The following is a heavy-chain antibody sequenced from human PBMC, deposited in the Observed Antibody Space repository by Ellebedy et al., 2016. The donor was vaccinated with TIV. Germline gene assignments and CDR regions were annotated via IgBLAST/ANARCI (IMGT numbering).Heavy chain of an antibody. CDR2: IKQDGSEK. V-gene: IGHV3-7*03. CDR3: ARELMYGDYVLRGMDV. CDR1: GFTFSSYW. J-gene: IGHJ6*02. Sequence: GESLKISXAASGFTFSSYWMSWVRQAPGTGLEWVANIKQDGSEKYYVDSVKGRFTISRDNAKNSLYLQMNSLRAEDTAVYYCARELMYGDYVLRGMDVWGQGTTVTVSS. D-gene: IGHD4-17*01.